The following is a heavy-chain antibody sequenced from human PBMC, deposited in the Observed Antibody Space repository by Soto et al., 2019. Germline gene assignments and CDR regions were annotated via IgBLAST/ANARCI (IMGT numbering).Heavy chain of an antibody. J-gene: IGHJ4*02. V-gene: IGHV3-53*04. CDR3: AREARDDFWSGYYDY. Sequence: GESLKISCAASGFTVSSNYMSWVRQAPGKGLEWVSVIYSGGSTYYADSVKGRFTISRHNSKNTLYLQMNSLRAEDTAVYYCAREARDDFWSGYYDYWGQGTLVTVSS. CDR1: GFTVSSNY. CDR2: IYSGGST. D-gene: IGHD3-3*01.